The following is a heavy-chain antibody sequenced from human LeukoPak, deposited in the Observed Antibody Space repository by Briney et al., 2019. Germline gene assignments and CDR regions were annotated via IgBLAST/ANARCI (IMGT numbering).Heavy chain of an antibody. CDR3: AREYRSIAAAGSFDY. D-gene: IGHD6-13*01. V-gene: IGHV3-66*02. J-gene: IGHJ4*02. CDR1: GFTVSSNY. CDR2: IYSGGST. Sequence: GGFLRLSCAASGFTVSSNYMSWVRQAPGKGLEXXXVIYSGGSTYYADSVKGRFTISRDNSKNTLYLQMNSLRAEDTAVYYCAREYRSIAAAGSFDYWGQGTLVTVSS.